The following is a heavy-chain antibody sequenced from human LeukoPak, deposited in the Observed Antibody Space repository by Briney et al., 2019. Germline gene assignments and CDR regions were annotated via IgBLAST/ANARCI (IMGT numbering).Heavy chain of an antibody. J-gene: IGHJ6*03. D-gene: IGHD3-3*01. CDR3: AXXXRYYDXXXXXTYXXXYMDV. V-gene: IGHV1-18*01. CDR1: GYTFTSYG. Sequence: ASVKVSCKASGYTFTSYGISWVRQAPGQGLEWMGWISAYNGNTNYAQKLQGRVTMTTDTSTSTAYMELRSLRSDGPAVYYFAXXXRYYDXXXXXTYXXXYMDVWGKGTTVTVS. CDR2: ISAYNGNT.